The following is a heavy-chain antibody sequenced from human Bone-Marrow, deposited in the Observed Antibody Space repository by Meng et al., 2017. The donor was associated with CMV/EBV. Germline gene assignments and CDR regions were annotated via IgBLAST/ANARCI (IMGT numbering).Heavy chain of an antibody. CDR3: VRRGVGATPFDF. CDR1: CYRFSSYF. J-gene: IGHJ4*02. CDR2: IYPRDSDP. Sequence: SCYRFSSYFVRSLRPLPGTRLEWMVIIYPRDSDPTYNPSSHGQVTISADKSINTAYLQWRSLRASDTAMYYCVRRGVGATPFDFWGQGTLVTVSS. V-gene: IGHV5-51*01. D-gene: IGHD1-26*01.